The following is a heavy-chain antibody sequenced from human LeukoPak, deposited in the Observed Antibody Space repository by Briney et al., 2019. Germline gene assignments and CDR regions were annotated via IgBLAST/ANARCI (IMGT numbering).Heavy chain of an antibody. CDR1: GFTVSSNY. CDR2: IYSGGST. J-gene: IGHJ4*02. V-gene: IGHV3-66*01. CDR3: ARDARVGDPLDY. Sequence: GGSLRLSCAASGFTVSSNYMSWVRQAPGKGLEWVSVIYSGGSTYYADSVKGRFTISRDNSKNTLYLQMDSLRAEDTAVYYCARDARVGDPLDYWGQGTLVTVSS. D-gene: IGHD4-17*01.